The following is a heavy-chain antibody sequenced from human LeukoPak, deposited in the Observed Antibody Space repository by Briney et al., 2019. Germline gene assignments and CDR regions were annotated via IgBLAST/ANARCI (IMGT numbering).Heavy chain of an antibody. J-gene: IGHJ5*02. D-gene: IGHD3-22*01. Sequence: PSETLSLTCAVYGGSFSGCYGSWIRQPPGKGLEWIGEINHSGSTNYNPSLKSRVTMSVDTSKNQFSLKLGSVTAADTAVYYCASPGYYYDSSGSRFDPWGQGTLVTVSS. V-gene: IGHV4-34*01. CDR1: GGSFSGCY. CDR2: INHSGST. CDR3: ASPGYYYDSSGSRFDP.